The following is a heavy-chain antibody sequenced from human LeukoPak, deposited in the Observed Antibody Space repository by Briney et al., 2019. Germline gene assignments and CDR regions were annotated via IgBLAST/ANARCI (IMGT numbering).Heavy chain of an antibody. CDR1: GFTFSSYG. J-gene: IGHJ4*02. D-gene: IGHD2-2*01. Sequence: GGSLRLSCAASGFTFSSYGMHWVRQAPGKGLEWVAFIRYDGSNKYYADSVRGRFTISRDNSKNTLYLQMNSLRAEDTAVYYCAKRGSVVVPAAISYYFDYWGQGTLVTVSS. V-gene: IGHV3-30*02. CDR2: IRYDGSNK. CDR3: AKRGSVVVPAAISYYFDY.